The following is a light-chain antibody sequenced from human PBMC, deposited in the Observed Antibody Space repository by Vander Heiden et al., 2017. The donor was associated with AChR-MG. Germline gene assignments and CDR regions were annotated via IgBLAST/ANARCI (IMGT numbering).Light chain of an antibody. Sequence: DIQMTQSPSTLSASVGDRVTITCRASQSISSWLAWYQQKPGKAPNLLIYKASSLESGVPSRFSGSGSGTEFTLTMSILQPDDFATYYCQQDNSYPFTFGHATKEDIK. CDR2: KAS. CDR3: QQDNSYPFT. V-gene: IGKV1-5*03. CDR1: QSISSW. J-gene: IGKJ3*01.